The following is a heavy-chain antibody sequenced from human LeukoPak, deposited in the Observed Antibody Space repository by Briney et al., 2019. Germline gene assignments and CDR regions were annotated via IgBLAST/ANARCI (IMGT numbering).Heavy chain of an antibody. J-gene: IGHJ4*02. CDR3: LGYCSGGNCYSGGY. CDR1: GYSFSSYA. CDR2: ISGSGSST. V-gene: IGHV3-23*01. Sequence: GESLKISCKGSGYSFSSYAMSWVRQAPGKGLEWVSAISGSGSSTYYADSVKGRFTISRDNSKNTQSLQMNSLRAEDTAVYYCLGYCSGGNCYSGGYWGQGTLVTVSS. D-gene: IGHD2-15*01.